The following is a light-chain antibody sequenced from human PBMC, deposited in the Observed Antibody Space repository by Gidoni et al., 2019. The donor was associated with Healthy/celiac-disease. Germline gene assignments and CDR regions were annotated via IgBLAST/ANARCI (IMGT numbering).Light chain of an antibody. CDR1: QGISSY. Sequence: DIQLTQSPSFLSASVGDRVTITCRASQGISSYLAWYQQKPGKAPKLLIYASSTLQRGVPSRFSGSGSGTEFTLTISSLQPEDFATYYCQQLNSYPDTFGQGTKLEIK. CDR3: QQLNSYPDT. J-gene: IGKJ2*01. CDR2: ASS. V-gene: IGKV1-9*01.